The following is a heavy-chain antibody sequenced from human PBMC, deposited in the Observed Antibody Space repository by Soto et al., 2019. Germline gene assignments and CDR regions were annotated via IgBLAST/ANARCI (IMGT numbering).Heavy chain of an antibody. CDR2: IDPSDSQT. J-gene: IGHJ4*02. V-gene: IGHV5-10-1*01. Sequence: GESLKISCKGSGYGFAGYWITWVRQKPGKGLEWMGRIDPSDSQTYYSPSFRGHVTISVTKSITTVFLQWSSLRASDTAMYYCARQIYDSDTGPNFQYYFDSWGQGTPVTVSS. D-gene: IGHD3-22*01. CDR1: GYGFAGYW. CDR3: ARQIYDSDTGPNFQYYFDS.